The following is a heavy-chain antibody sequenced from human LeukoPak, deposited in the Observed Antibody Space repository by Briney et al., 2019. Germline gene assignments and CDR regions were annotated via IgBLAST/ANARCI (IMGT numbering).Heavy chain of an antibody. CDR2: IYYSGST. Sequence: SETLPLTCTVSGGSISSGGYYWSWIRQHPGKGLEWIGYIYYSGSTYYNPSLKSRVTISVDTSKNQFSLKLSSVTAADTAVYYCARLNGRGYYMDVWGKGTTVTVSS. D-gene: IGHD2-8*01. V-gene: IGHV4-31*03. J-gene: IGHJ6*03. CDR1: GGSISSGGYY. CDR3: ARLNGRGYYMDV.